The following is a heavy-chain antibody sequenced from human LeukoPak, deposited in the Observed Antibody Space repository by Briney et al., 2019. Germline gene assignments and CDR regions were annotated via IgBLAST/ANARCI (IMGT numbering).Heavy chain of an antibody. CDR2: INPSGGTP. CDR3: ARDRNYFDY. J-gene: IGHJ4*02. Sequence: GASVKVSCRASGYTFSTYYIHWVRQAPGQGLEWMGVINPSGGTPTYAQKFRGRVTMTTDMSTTTVYMELSSLRSEDTAVYYCARDRNYFDYWGQGTLVTVSS. CDR1: GYTFSTYY. V-gene: IGHV1-46*01.